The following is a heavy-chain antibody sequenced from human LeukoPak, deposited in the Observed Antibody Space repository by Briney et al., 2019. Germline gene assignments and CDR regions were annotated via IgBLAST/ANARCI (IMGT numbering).Heavy chain of an antibody. CDR1: GGSISSGSYY. CDR2: IYTTGST. V-gene: IGHV4-61*02. CDR3: AREYSSGWYSAYYYYMDV. J-gene: IGHJ6*03. D-gene: IGHD6-19*01. Sequence: PSETLSLTCTVSGGSISSGSYYWSWIRQPAGKGLEWIGRIYTTGSTNYNPSLKSRVTMSVDTSKNQFSLKLSSVTAADTAVYYCAREYSSGWYSAYYYYMDVWGKGTTVTISS.